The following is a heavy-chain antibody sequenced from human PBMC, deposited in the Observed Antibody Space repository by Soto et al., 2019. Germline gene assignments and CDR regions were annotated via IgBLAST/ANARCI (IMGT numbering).Heavy chain of an antibody. CDR2: IYWDDDK. J-gene: IGHJ4*02. Sequence: SGPYAGEPTQPLTLTCTFSGFSLSTSGVGVGWIRQPPGKALEWLALIYWDDDKRYSPSLKSRLTITKDTSKNQVVLTMTNMDPVDTATYYCPHSPDRIFLRYFDYWGQGTLVTVSS. CDR1: GFSLSTSGVG. D-gene: IGHD3-9*01. CDR3: PHSPDRIFLRYFDY. V-gene: IGHV2-5*02.